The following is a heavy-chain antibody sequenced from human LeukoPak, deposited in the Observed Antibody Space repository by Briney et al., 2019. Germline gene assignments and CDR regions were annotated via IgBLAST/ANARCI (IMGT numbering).Heavy chain of an antibody. Sequence: GSSVKVSCKASGGTFSSYAISWVRQAPGQGLEWMGRIIPILGIANYAQKFQGRVTITADKSTSTAYMELSSLRSEDTAVYYCASSLKSISATPHYYYGMDVWGQGTTVTVSS. CDR1: GGTFSSYA. CDR2: IIPILGIA. D-gene: IGHD2-15*01. J-gene: IGHJ6*02. V-gene: IGHV1-69*04. CDR3: ASSLKSISATPHYYYGMDV.